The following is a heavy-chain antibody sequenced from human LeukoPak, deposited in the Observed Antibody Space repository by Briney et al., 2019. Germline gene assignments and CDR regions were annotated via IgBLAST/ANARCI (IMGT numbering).Heavy chain of an antibody. CDR1: GGSFSGYY. D-gene: IGHD3-3*01. J-gene: IGHJ4*02. V-gene: IGHV4-34*01. CDR3: ARGGTIFGVVIPRAIDY. Sequence: SETLSLTCAAYGGSFSGYYWSWIRQPPGKGLKWIGEINHSGSTNYNPCLKSRVTISVDTSKNQFSLKLSSVTAADTAVYYCARGGTIFGVVIPRAIDYWGQGTLVTVSS. CDR2: INHSGST.